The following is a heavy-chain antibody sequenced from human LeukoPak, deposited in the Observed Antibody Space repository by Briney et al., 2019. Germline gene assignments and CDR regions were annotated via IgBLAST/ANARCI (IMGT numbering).Heavy chain of an antibody. D-gene: IGHD2-8*01. CDR1: GGSISSYY. CDR3: ARIGYCTNGVCSDYFDY. J-gene: IGHJ4*02. CDR2: IYYSGST. Sequence: SETLSLTCTVSGGSISSYYWSWIRQPPGKGLEWIGYIYYSGSTNYNPSLKSRVTISVDTSENQFSLKLSSVTAADTAVYYCARIGYCTNGVCSDYFDYWGQGTLVTVSS. V-gene: IGHV4-59*01.